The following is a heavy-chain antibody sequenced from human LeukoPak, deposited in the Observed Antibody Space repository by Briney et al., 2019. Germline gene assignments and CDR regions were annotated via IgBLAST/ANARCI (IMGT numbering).Heavy chain of an antibody. D-gene: IGHD3-9*01. CDR3: ARARSTGYYVADY. V-gene: IGHV3-74*01. Sequence: PGGSLRLSCAASGFTFSSYWMHWVRQAPGKGPVWVSRINSDGSSTSNTDSVKGRFTISRDNAKNSLYLQMNSLRAEDTALYYCARARSTGYYVADYWGQGTLVTVSS. CDR1: GFTFSSYW. J-gene: IGHJ4*02. CDR2: INSDGSST.